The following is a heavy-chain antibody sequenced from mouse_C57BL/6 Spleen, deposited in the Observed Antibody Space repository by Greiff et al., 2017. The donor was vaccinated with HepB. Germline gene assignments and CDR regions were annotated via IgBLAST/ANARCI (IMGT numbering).Heavy chain of an antibody. CDR3: ARWEYYGSRLAY. CDR2: INPNNGGT. CDR1: GYTFTDYN. V-gene: IGHV1-22*01. J-gene: IGHJ3*01. Sequence: EVQLQQSGPELVKPGASVKMSCKASGYTFTDYNMHWVKQSHGKSLEWIGYINPNNGGTSYNQKFKGKATLTANKSSSTSYMELRSLTSEVSAVYYCARWEYYGSRLAYWGQGTLVTVSA. D-gene: IGHD1-1*01.